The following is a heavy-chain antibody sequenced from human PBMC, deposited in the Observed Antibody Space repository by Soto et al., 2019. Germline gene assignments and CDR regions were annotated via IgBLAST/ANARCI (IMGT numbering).Heavy chain of an antibody. CDR3: ARPRIAARSESHYGMDV. Sequence: QEQLVESGGGLVRPGGSLRLSCATSGFTFSDYYMSWVRQAPGKGLEWISYISNSGHTTSYSESVKGRFTISRDNTKDSVYLQMNSLRAEDSAVYYCARPRIAARSESHYGMDVWGQGTMVTVSS. CDR2: ISNSGHTT. V-gene: IGHV3-11*01. D-gene: IGHD6-6*01. J-gene: IGHJ6*02. CDR1: GFTFSDYY.